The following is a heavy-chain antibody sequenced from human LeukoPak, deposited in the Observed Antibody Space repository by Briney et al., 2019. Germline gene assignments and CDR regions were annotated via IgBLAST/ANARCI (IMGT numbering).Heavy chain of an antibody. J-gene: IGHJ6*04. Sequence: TGGSLRLSCAASGFTFSSYWMSWVRQAPGKGLEWVANIKQDGSEKYYVDSVKGRFTISRDNAKNSLYLQMNSLRAEDTAVYYCARVQNIVVVPAAWADVWGKGTTVTVSS. V-gene: IGHV3-7*01. CDR2: IKQDGSEK. CDR3: ARVQNIVVVPAAWADV. D-gene: IGHD2-2*01. CDR1: GFTFSSYW.